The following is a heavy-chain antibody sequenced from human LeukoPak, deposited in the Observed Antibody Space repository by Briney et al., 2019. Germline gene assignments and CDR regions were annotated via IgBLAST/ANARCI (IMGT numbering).Heavy chain of an antibody. CDR1: GFTFSSYA. D-gene: IGHD3-10*01. Sequence: GGSLRLSCAASGFTFSSYAMHWVRQAPGKGLEYVSAISSNGGSTYYANSVKGRFTISRDNSKNTLYLQMGSLRAEDMAVYYCAGFGESITEPDYWGQGTLVTVSS. CDR3: AGFGESITEPDY. J-gene: IGHJ4*02. CDR2: ISSNGGST. V-gene: IGHV3-64*01.